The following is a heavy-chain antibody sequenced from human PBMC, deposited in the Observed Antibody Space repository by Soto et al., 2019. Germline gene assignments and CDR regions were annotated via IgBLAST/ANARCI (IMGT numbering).Heavy chain of an antibody. Sequence: GGSLRLSCVASGFSFSDYYMSWIRQAPGKGLEWVSYISSRSSYTNYADSVKGRFTISRDNAKNSLYLHMNSLRAEDTAVYYCARENDYTVGYYYGMDVCGEGTTVTVSS. J-gene: IGHJ6*04. CDR3: ARENDYTVGYYYGMDV. CDR2: ISSRSSYT. CDR1: GFSFSDYY. D-gene: IGHD4-4*01. V-gene: IGHV3-11*06.